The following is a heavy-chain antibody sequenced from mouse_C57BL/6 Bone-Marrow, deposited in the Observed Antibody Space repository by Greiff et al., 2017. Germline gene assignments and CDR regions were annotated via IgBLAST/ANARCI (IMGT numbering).Heavy chain of an antibody. CDR2: IYPRDGST. CDR3: ARSPVYYDSAYYAMDY. Sequence: VQLQPSDAELVKPGASVKISCKVSGYTFTDHTIHWMKQRPEQGLEWIGYIYPRDGSTKYNEKFKGKATLTADKSSSTAYMQLNSLTSEDSAVYFCARSPVYYDSAYYAMDYWGQGTSVTVSS. CDR1: GYTFTDHT. J-gene: IGHJ4*01. D-gene: IGHD2-4*01. V-gene: IGHV1-78*01.